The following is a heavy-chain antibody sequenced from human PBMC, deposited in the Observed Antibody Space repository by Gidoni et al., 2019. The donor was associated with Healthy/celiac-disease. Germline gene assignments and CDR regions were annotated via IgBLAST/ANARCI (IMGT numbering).Heavy chain of an antibody. D-gene: IGHD3-22*01. V-gene: IGHV3-33*01. CDR2: IWYDGSNK. Sequence: QVQLVESGGGVVQPGRSLRLSCAASGFTFSSYGMHWVRQAPGKGLEWVAVIWYDGSNKYYADSVKGRFTISRDNSKNTLYLQMNSLRAEDTAVYYCARDSPFPNYDSSGYYLDYWGQGTLVTVSS. CDR1: GFTFSSYG. J-gene: IGHJ4*02. CDR3: ARDSPFPNYDSSGYYLDY.